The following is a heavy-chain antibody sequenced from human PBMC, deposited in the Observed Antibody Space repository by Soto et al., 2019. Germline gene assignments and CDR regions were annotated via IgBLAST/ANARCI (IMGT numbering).Heavy chain of an antibody. CDR1: GYTFINHG. CDR3: ARDVHPLAYYFDP. D-gene: IGHD3-10*02. J-gene: IGHJ4*01. CDR2: VSGSNGNT. V-gene: IGHV1-18*04. Sequence: AAGKGSCKDSGYTFINHGLSWVRQAPGRGLEWMGWVSGSNGNTKYAQKFQGRVSMTRETSTSTAHMELRNLTSDDTAVYFCARDVHPLAYYFDPRGEGPLV.